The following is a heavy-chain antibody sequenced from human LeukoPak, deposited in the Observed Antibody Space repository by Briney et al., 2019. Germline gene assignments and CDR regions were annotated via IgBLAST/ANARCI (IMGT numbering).Heavy chain of an antibody. CDR3: ARARDGYD. Sequence: ASVKVSCKASGYTFTSYDINWVRQTTGQGLEWMGWMNPNSGNTGYAQRFQGRVTMTRATSISTAYMELISLTSEDTAVYYCARARDGYDWGQGALVTVSS. CDR2: MNPNSGNT. CDR1: GYTFTSYD. J-gene: IGHJ4*02. D-gene: IGHD5-24*01. V-gene: IGHV1-8*01.